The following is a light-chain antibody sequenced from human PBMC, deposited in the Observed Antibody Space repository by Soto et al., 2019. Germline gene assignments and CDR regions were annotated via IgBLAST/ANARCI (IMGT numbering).Light chain of an antibody. J-gene: IGKJ2*01. Sequence: DIQMTQSPSSLSASIGDRVTITCRASQGISNWLVWYQQKPGTAPKSLIYSASTLQSGVPSRFSGSGSSTEFTLTISSLQPEDVATYYCQQYKSYPNTFGQGTKVDIK. CDR1: QGISNW. CDR3: QQYKSYPNT. CDR2: SAS. V-gene: IGKV1D-16*01.